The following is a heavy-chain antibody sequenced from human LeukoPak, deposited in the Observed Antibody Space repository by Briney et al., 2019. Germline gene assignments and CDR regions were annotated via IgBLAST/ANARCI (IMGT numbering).Heavy chain of an antibody. CDR3: ARDRDDFWSGYWFDP. CDR1: GYTFTSYG. D-gene: IGHD3-3*01. Sequence: GASVKVSCKASGYTFTSYGISWVRQAPGQGLEWMGWISAYNGNINYAQKLQGRVTMTTDTSTSTAYMELRSLRSDDTAVYYCARDRDDFWSGYWFDPWGQGTLVTVSS. CDR2: ISAYNGNI. V-gene: IGHV1-18*01. J-gene: IGHJ5*02.